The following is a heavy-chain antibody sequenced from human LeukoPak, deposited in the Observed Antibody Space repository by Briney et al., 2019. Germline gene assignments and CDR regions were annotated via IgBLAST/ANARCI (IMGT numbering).Heavy chain of an antibody. CDR2: IYPGDSDT. CDR1: GYSFTSYW. CDR3: ARQRSSAGALFDY. J-gene: IGHJ4*02. D-gene: IGHD7-27*01. V-gene: IGHV5-51*01. Sequence: GESLKITCKGSGYSFTSYWIGWVRQMPGKGLEWMGIIYPGDSDTRYSPSFQGQVTISADKSISTAYLQWSSLKASDTATYYCARQRSSAGALFDYWGQGTLVTVSS.